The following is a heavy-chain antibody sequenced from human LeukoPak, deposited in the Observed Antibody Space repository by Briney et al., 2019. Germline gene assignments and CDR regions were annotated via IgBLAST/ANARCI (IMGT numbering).Heavy chain of an antibody. CDR3: ARDPAPV. CDR2: TYYSGST. V-gene: IGHV4-59*01. J-gene: IGHJ4*02. CDR1: GGSISSYY. Sequence: SETLSLTCTVSGGSISSYYWSWIRQPPGKGLEWIGYTYYSGSTNYNPSLKSRVTISVDTSKNQFSLKLSSVTAADTAVYYCARDPAPVWGQGTLVTVSS.